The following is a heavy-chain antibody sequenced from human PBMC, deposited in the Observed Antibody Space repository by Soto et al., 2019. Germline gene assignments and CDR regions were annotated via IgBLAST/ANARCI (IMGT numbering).Heavy chain of an antibody. CDR2: IYHSGST. V-gene: IGHV4-30-2*01. CDR3: ARAHYGDYASLGY. Sequence: PXDTLSLTCAVSGGSISSGGYSSSWIRQPPGKGLEWIGYIYHSGSTYYNPSLKSRVTISVDRSKNQFSLKLSSVTAADTAVYYCARAHYGDYASLGYWGQGTLVTVSS. J-gene: IGHJ4*02. CDR1: GGSISSGGYS. D-gene: IGHD4-17*01.